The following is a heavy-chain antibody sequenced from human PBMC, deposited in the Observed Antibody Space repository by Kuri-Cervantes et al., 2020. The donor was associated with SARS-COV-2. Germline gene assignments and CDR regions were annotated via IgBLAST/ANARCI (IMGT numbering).Heavy chain of an antibody. CDR1: GGSISSSSYF. Sequence: SETLSLTCTVSGGSISSSSYFWGWIRQPPGKGLEWIGEINHSGSTNYNPSLKSRVTISVDTSKNQFSLKLSSVTAADTAVYYCARDPNANHNNWFDPWGQGTLVTVSS. CDR3: ARDPNANHNNWFDP. D-gene: IGHD4/OR15-4a*01. V-gene: IGHV4-39*07. J-gene: IGHJ5*02. CDR2: INHSGST.